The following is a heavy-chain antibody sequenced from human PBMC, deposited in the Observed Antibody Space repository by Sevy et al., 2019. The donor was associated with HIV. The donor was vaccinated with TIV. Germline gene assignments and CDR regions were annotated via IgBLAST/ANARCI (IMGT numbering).Heavy chain of an antibody. V-gene: IGHV4-61*02. D-gene: IGHD2-15*01. Sequence: SETLSLTCTVSGGSISSGSYYWSWIRQPAGKGLEWIGRIYTSGSTNYNPALKSRATISVDTSKNQFSLKLSSVTAADTAVYYCARGGCSGGSCYSHYYYYYMDVWGKGTTVTVSS. CDR3: ARGGCSGGSCYSHYYYYYMDV. J-gene: IGHJ6*03. CDR1: GGSISSGSYY. CDR2: IYTSGST.